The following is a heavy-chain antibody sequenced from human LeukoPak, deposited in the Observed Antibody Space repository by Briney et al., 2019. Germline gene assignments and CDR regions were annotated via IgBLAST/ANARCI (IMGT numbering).Heavy chain of an antibody. J-gene: IGHJ5*02. Sequence: GGSLRLSCAASGFTFSSYAMSWVRQAPGKGLEWVSPISGSGGSAYYADSVKGRFTISRDNSKNTLYLQMNSLRAEDTAVYYCAKQLYSSGSYRWFVPWGQGTLVTVSS. CDR2: ISGSGGSA. D-gene: IGHD3-10*01. V-gene: IGHV3-23*01. CDR1: GFTFSSYA. CDR3: AKQLYSSGSYRWFVP.